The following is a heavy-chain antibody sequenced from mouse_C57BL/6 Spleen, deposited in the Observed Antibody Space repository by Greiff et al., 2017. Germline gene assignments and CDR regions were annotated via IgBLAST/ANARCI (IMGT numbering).Heavy chain of an antibody. CDR2: IDPSDSET. V-gene: IGHV1-52*01. J-gene: IGHJ2*01. CDR1: GYTFTSYW. Sequence: QVQLQQPGAELVRPGSSVKLSCKASGYTFTSYWMHWVKQRPIQGLEWIGNIDPSDSETHYNQKFKDKATLTVDKSSSPAYLQLSSLTSEDSAVYYCASQTDQATYFDYWGQGTTLTVSS. D-gene: IGHD3-2*02. CDR3: ASQTDQATYFDY.